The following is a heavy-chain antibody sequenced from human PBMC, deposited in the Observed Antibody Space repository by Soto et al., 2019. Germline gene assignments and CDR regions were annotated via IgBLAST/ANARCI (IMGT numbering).Heavy chain of an antibody. CDR3: VKDYYDSSGYSYFDY. D-gene: IGHD3-22*01. CDR2: ISGSGVSP. Sequence: GGSLRLSCAASGFTFSKYAMSWVRQPPGKGLEWVSAISGSGVSPYYADSVKGRFTISRDNSKNMLYLQMNSVRAEDTAVYYCVKDYYDSSGYSYFDYWGQGXQVTVSS. V-gene: IGHV3-23*01. J-gene: IGHJ4*02. CDR1: GFTFSKYA.